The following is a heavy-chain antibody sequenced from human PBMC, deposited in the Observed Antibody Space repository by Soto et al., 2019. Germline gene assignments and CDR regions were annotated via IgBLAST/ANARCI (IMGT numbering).Heavy chain of an antibody. Sequence: ASVKVSCRASGYTFPNYGVSWVRQAPGQGLEWMGWISAYNGDTDYAQKVQGRVTMTTDTATSTAYMEMRNLRSDDTAVYYCARDMDPHCSSSSCFGNWFDPWGQGTQVTVSS. D-gene: IGHD2-15*01. CDR1: GYTFPNYG. V-gene: IGHV1-18*01. CDR2: ISAYNGDT. J-gene: IGHJ5*02. CDR3: ARDMDPHCSSSSCFGNWFDP.